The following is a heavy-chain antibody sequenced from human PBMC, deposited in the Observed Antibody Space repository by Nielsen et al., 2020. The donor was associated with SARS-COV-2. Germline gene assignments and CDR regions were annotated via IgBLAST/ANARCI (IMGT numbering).Heavy chain of an antibody. J-gene: IGHJ4*02. CDR1: GAYIRSDDYY. V-gene: IGHV4-39*01. D-gene: IGHD3-22*01. Sequence: SETLSLTCSVAGAYIRSDDYYWGWIRQPPGKGLEWIGSIYYRGSTYYNPSLKSRVTMSEDTSKNQFSLKLSSVTATDTAVYYCARRPGHYFDSGGYFYSYYFDYWGQGILVTVSS. CDR2: IYYRGST. CDR3: ARRPGHYFDSGGYFYSYYFDY.